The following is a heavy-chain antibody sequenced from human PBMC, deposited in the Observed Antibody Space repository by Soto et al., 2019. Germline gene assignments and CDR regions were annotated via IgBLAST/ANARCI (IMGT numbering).Heavy chain of an antibody. V-gene: IGHV1-46*03. CDR1: GYTFASYY. CDR3: ARDPIPAAGPGGGWFDP. CDR2: INPSGGST. Sequence: GASVKVSCKRSGYTFASYYMHWVRQAPGQGLEWMGIINPSGGSTGYAQKFQGRITMTRDTSTSTVYMELSSLRSEDTAVYYCARDPIPAAGPGGGWFDPWGQGTLVTVPQ. J-gene: IGHJ5*02. D-gene: IGHD6-13*01.